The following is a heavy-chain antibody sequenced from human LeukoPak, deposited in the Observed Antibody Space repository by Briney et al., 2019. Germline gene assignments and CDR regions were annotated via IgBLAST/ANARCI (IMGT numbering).Heavy chain of an antibody. CDR3: ARGPLGDEFADAFDI. D-gene: IGHD4-17*01. V-gene: IGHV4-59*01. Sequence: PSETLSLTCTVSSGSISIYSWSWIRQPPGKGLEWIGYIYSTGNTNYNPSLKSRVTISVDTSKNQFSLKLSSVTAADTAVYYCARGPLGDEFADAFDIWGQGTMVTVSS. J-gene: IGHJ3*02. CDR1: SGSISIYS. CDR2: IYSTGNT.